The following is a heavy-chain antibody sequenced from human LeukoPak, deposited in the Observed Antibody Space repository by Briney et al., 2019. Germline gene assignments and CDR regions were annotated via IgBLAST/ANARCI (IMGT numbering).Heavy chain of an antibody. CDR1: GFTFSSYW. CDR3: TRDFDFSSAI. J-gene: IGHJ4*02. CDR2: ISPDGSTT. Sequence: GGSLRLSCAASGFTFSSYWMHWVRQAPGKGLVWVSRISPDGSTTGHADSVKGRFTTSRDNAKNTLFLQMNSLRAEDTAVYYCTRDFDFSSAIWGQGTLDTVSS. D-gene: IGHD3-3*01. V-gene: IGHV3-74*01.